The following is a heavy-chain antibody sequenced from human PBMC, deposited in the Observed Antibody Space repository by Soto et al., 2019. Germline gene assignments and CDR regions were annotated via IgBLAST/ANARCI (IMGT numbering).Heavy chain of an antibody. Sequence: TSETLSLTCTVSGGSISSYYWSWIRKPPGKGLEWIGSIYYSGSTYYNPSLKSRVTISVDTSKNQFSLKLSSVTAADTAVYYCAESEEWWFDPWGQGTLVTSPQ. CDR1: GGSISSYY. D-gene: IGHD3-3*01. V-gene: IGHV4-59*05. CDR2: IYYSGST. CDR3: AESEEWWFDP. J-gene: IGHJ5*02.